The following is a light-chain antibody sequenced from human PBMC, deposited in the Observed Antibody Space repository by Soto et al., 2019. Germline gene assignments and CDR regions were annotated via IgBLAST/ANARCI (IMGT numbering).Light chain of an antibody. V-gene: IGLV2-14*01. CDR1: SSDVGGYNY. CDR2: EVS. J-gene: IGLJ1*01. CDR3: GSYTSSRIYV. Sequence: QSALTQPASVSVSPGQSITISCTGTSSDVGGYNYVSWYQQHLGKAPKLMIYEVSNRPSGVSDRFSGSKSGNTASLTISGLQAEDEADYYCGSYTSSRIYVFGAGTKVTV.